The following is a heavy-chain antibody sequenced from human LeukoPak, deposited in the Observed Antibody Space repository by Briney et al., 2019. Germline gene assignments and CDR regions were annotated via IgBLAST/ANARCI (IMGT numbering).Heavy chain of an antibody. CDR1: GFTFSTYV. CDR3: ATRIAVAGTLDY. CDR2: IYSGAGT. V-gene: IGHV3-66*01. D-gene: IGHD6-19*01. J-gene: IGHJ4*02. Sequence: GGSLRLSCAASGFTFSTYVMSWVRQAPGKGLEWVSVIYSGAGTYYADSVKGRFTISRDNSKNTLYLQMNSLRAEDTAVYYCATRIAVAGTLDYWGQGTLVTVSS.